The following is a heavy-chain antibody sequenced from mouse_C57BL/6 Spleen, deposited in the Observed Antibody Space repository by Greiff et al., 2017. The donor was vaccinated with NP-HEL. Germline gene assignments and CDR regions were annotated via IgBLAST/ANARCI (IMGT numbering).Heavy chain of an antibody. CDR3: AVYSNYEGYAMDY. Sequence: EVQLQESGPGLVKPSQSLSLTCSVTGYSITSGYYWNWIRQFPGNKLEWMGYISYDGSNNYNPSLKNRISITRDTSKNQFFLKLNSVTTEDTATYYCAVYSNYEGYAMDYWGQGTSVTVSS. V-gene: IGHV3-6*01. CDR1: GYSITSGYY. CDR2: ISYDGSN. J-gene: IGHJ4*01. D-gene: IGHD2-5*01.